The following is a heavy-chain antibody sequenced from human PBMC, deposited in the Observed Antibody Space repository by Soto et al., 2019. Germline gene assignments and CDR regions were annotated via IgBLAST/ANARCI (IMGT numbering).Heavy chain of an antibody. CDR2: IDPSDSYT. CDR1: GYSFTSYW. CDR3: ARLEQSSGWYKGGDY. J-gene: IGHJ4*02. V-gene: IGHV5-10-1*01. D-gene: IGHD6-19*01. Sequence: PGESLKISCKGSGYSFTSYWISWVRQMPGKGLEWMGRIDPSDSYTNYSPSFQGHVTISADKSISTAYLQWSSLKASDTAMYYCARLEQSSGWYKGGDYWGQGTLVTVSS.